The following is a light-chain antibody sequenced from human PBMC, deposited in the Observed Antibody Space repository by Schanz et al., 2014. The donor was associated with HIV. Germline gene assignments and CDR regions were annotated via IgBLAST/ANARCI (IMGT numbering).Light chain of an antibody. CDR1: SSDVGGYDY. Sequence: QSVLTQPPSASGSPGQSVTISCTGNSSDVGGYDYVSWYQQHPGKAPKRIIYEVNKRPSGVPDRFSGSKSGNTASLTISGLRAEDDADYYCISYTSETVVFGGGTKLTVL. CDR2: EVN. V-gene: IGLV2-8*01. J-gene: IGLJ2*01. CDR3: ISYTSETVV.